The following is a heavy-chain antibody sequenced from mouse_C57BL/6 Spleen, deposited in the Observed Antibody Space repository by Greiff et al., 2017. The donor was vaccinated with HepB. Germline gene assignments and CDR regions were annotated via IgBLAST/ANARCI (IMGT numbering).Heavy chain of an antibody. CDR3: ARDSGGAAYGAWFAY. CDR1: GFTFSSYA. D-gene: IGHD1-1*01. CDR2: ISDGGSYT. Sequence: EVKLMESGGGLVKPGGSLKLSCAASGFTFSSYAMSWVRQTPEKRLEWVATISDGGSYTYYPDNVKGRFTIARDNAKNNLYLQMSQLKSEDTAMYYCARDSGGAAYGAWFAYWGQGTLVTVSA. J-gene: IGHJ3*01. V-gene: IGHV5-4*01.